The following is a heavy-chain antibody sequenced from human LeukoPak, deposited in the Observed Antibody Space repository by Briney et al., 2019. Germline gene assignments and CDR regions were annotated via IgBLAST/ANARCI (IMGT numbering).Heavy chain of an antibody. D-gene: IGHD3-10*01. CDR3: ARSLRGVTYPPYYYYYMDV. CDR1: GFSLSTSGMC. V-gene: IGHV2-70*11. J-gene: IGHJ6*03. CDR2: IDWDDDK. Sequence: SGPTLVNPTQTLTLTCTFSGFSLSTSGMCVSWIRQPPGKALEWLARIDWDDDKYYSTSLKTRPTISKDTSKNQVVLTMTNMDPVDTATYYCARSLRGVTYPPYYYYYMDVWGKGTTVTVSS.